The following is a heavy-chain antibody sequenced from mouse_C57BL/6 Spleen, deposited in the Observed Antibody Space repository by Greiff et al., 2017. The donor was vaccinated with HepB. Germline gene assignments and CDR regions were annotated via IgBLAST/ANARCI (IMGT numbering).Heavy chain of an antibody. CDR1: GYTFTSYW. Sequence: QVQLQQPGAELVKPGASVKLSCKASGYTFTSYWMQWVKQRPGQGLEWIGEIDPSDSYTNYNQKFKGKATLTVDTSSSTAYMQLSSLTSEDSAVYYCARRREGGYWGQGTTLTVSS. J-gene: IGHJ2*01. CDR2: IDPSDSYT. V-gene: IGHV1-50*01. CDR3: ARRREGGY.